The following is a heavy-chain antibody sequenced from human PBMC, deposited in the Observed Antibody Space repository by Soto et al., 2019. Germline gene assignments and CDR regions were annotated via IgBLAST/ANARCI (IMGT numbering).Heavy chain of an antibody. D-gene: IGHD3-3*01. J-gene: IGHJ4*02. CDR1: GFPFSDHF. CDR3: ARVSRDYYLYYFDY. Sequence: GCRAISGQVPGFPFSDHFMAGVRQAPGKGLEWVSDISTTRNYTKYADSVKGRFSMSRDNARNSVYLQMNRLRADDTAVYYCARVSRDYYLYYFDYWGQGALVTVYS. V-gene: IGHV3-11*06. CDR2: ISTTRNYT.